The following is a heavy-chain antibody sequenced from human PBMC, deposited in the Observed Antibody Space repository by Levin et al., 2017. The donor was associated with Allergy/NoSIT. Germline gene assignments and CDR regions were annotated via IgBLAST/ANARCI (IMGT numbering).Heavy chain of an antibody. J-gene: IGHJ6*03. V-gene: IGHV5-10-1*01. CDR2: IDPSDSYT. D-gene: IGHD2-8*01. CDR1: GYSFTNYW. CDR3: ARRTNNYYYYMDV. Sequence: GESLKISCKGSGYSFTNYWISWVRQMPGKGLEWMGRIDPSDSYTNYSPSFQGHVTISADKSISTAYLQWSSLKASDTAIYYGARRTNNYYYYMDVWGKGTTVTVSS.